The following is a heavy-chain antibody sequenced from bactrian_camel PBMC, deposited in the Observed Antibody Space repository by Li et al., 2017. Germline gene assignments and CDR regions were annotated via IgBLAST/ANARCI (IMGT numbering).Heavy chain of an antibody. CDR3: AARPGVLCQKTIDRADFRY. Sequence: HVQLVESGGGSVQAGGSLRLSCTASGYTYSSNCMGWFRQAPGKEREGVAVIYTRGGYTGYADSVKGRATISQDNAKSMLYLQMNSLKPEDTAMYYCAARPGVLCQKTIDRADFRYWGQGTQVTVS. D-gene: IGHD3*01. CDR2: IYTRGGYT. J-gene: IGHJ6*01. CDR1: GYTYSSNC. V-gene: IGHV3S1*01.